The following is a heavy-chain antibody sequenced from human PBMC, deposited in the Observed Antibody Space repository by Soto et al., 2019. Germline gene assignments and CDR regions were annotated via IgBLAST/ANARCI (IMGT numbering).Heavy chain of an antibody. J-gene: IGHJ4*02. Sequence: QVQLVESGGGVVQPGRSLRLSCAASGFTFSRYSMHWVRQAPGKGLEWVAVISDDGSNKYNADSVKGRFTISRDNSKNTLYLQMNSLRAEDTAVYHCARDVRHYYDSSGYEIWGQGTLVTVSS. V-gene: IGHV3-30-3*01. D-gene: IGHD3-22*01. CDR1: GFTFSRYS. CDR2: ISDDGSNK. CDR3: ARDVRHYYDSSGYEI.